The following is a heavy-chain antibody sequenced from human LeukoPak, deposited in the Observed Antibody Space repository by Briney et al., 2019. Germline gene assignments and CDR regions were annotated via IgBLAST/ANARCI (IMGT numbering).Heavy chain of an antibody. CDR3: APVAAAVYFDY. CDR2: INPNSGGT. V-gene: IGHV1-2*02. D-gene: IGHD6-13*01. Sequence: ASVKVSCKASGYTFIDYYIHWVRQAPGEGLEWMGWINPNSGGTNYAQKFQGRVTMTRDTSISTAYMELSRLRSDDTAVYYRAPVAAAVYFDYWGQGTLVTVSS. CDR1: GYTFIDYY. J-gene: IGHJ4*02.